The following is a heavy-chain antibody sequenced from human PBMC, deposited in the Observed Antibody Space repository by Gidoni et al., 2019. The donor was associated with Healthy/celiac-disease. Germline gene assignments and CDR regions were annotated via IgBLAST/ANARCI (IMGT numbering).Heavy chain of an antibody. Sequence: QLQLHESGPGLVKPSETLSLTCTVSGGSISSSSYYWGWIRQPPGKGLEGIGNIYYSGSTYYTPSLKSRVTISVDTSKNQFSLKLSSVTAADTAVYYCASCSSGWYYFEYWGQGTLVTVSS. CDR3: ASCSSGWYYFEY. CDR1: GGSISSSSYY. D-gene: IGHD6-19*01. CDR2: IYYSGST. J-gene: IGHJ4*02. V-gene: IGHV4-39*01.